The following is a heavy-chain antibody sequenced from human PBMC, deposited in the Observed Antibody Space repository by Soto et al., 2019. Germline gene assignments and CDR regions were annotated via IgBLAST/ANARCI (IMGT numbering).Heavy chain of an antibody. J-gene: IGHJ4*02. CDR3: ARVPPGGYSYGYFDY. Sequence: ASVKVSCKASGGTFSSYTISWVRQAPGQGLEWMGRIIPILGIANYAQKFQGRVTITADKSTSTAYMELSSLRSEDTAVYYCARVPPGGYSYGYFDYWGQGTLVTVS. D-gene: IGHD5-18*01. CDR1: GGTFSSYT. CDR2: IIPILGIA. V-gene: IGHV1-69*02.